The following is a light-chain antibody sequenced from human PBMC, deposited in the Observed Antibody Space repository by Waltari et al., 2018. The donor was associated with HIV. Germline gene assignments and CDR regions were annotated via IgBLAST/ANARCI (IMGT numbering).Light chain of an antibody. V-gene: IGLV3-21*02. CDR3: QVWDSSSGVV. CDR1: HIGSKS. CDR2: DDS. J-gene: IGLJ2*01. Sequence: SYVLTQSPSVPVAPGQTARLTCGGNHIGSKSVHWYQQKPGQAPVLVIHDDSDRPSGIPERFSGSNSGNTATLTISRVEAGDEADYYCQVWDSSSGVVFGGGTRLTVL.